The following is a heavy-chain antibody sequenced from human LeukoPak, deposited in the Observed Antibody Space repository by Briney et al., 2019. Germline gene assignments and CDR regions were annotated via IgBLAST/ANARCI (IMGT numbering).Heavy chain of an antibody. CDR3: ARALWY. D-gene: IGHD5-18*01. CDR1: GGSFSGYY. V-gene: IGHV4-34*01. J-gene: IGHJ4*02. Sequence: PSETLSLTCAVYGGSFSGYYWSWIRQPPGKGLEWIGEINHSGSTNYNPSLKSRVTISVDTSKNQFSLKLSSVTAADTAVYYCARALWYWGQGTLVTVSS. CDR2: INHSGST.